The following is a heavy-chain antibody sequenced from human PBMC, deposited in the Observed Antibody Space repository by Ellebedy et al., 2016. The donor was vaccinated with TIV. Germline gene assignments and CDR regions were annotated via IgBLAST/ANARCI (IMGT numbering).Heavy chain of an antibody. CDR3: ARDVAAAGTDY. D-gene: IGHD6-13*01. V-gene: IGHV1-18*04. CDR1: GYTFTSYG. J-gene: IGHJ4*02. CDR2: ISAYNGNT. Sequence: ASVKVSCXTSGYTFTSYGISWVRQAPGQGLEWMGWISAYNGNTNYAQKLQGRVTMTTDAYMSTAYMELRRLRSDDTAVYYCARDVAAAGTDYWGQGTLVAVSS.